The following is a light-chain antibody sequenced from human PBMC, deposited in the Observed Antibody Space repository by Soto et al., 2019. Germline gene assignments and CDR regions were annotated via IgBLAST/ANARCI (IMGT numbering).Light chain of an antibody. V-gene: IGLV2-14*02. CDR3: FSHRSGDSHV. CDR1: SSDVGNYNL. J-gene: IGLJ1*01. CDR2: GVT. Sequence: QSALAQPASVSGSPGQSITISCTGTSSDVGNYNLVSWYQQHPGKAPKLIIYGVTNRPSGVSNRSSGSKTGNTASLTISGLQAEDEADYYCFSHRSGDSHVFGTGTKVTVL.